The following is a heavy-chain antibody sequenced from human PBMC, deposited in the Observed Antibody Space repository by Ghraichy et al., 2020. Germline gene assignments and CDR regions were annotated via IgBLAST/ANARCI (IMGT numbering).Heavy chain of an antibody. V-gene: IGHV4-59*01. D-gene: IGHD6-13*01. J-gene: IGHJ1*01. CDR1: GGSISSYY. CDR3: ARGGIAGTPEYFQH. Sequence: SETLSLTCTVSGGSISSYYWSWIRQPPGKGLEWIGYIYYSGSTNYNPPLKSRVTISVDTSKNQFSLKLSSVTAADTAVYYCARGGIAGTPEYFQHWGQGTLVTVSS. CDR2: IYYSGST.